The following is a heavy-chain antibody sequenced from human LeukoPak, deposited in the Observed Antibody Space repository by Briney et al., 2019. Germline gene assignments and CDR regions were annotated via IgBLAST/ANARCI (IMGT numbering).Heavy chain of an antibody. CDR2: IYYSGST. Sequence: TSETLSVTCTVSGGSISSSSYYWGWIRQHPGKGLEWIGSIYYSGSTYYNPSLKSRVTISENTSKNQFSLKLSSVTAADAALYYFTRHQLCLAPLIFYYCGQGTLFSVSS. CDR1: GGSISSSSYY. CDR3: TRHQLCLAPLIFYY. J-gene: IGHJ4*02. V-gene: IGHV4-39*07. D-gene: IGHD5/OR15-5a*01.